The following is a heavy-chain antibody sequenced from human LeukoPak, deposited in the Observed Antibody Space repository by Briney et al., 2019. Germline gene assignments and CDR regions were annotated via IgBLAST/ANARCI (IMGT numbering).Heavy chain of an antibody. J-gene: IGHJ6*03. V-gene: IGHV4-59*01. CDR2: IYYSGST. D-gene: IGHD5-24*01. Sequence: SETLSLTCTVSGGSISSYYWSWIRQPPGKGLEWIGYIYYSGSTNYNPSLKSRVTISVDTSKNQFSLKLSSVTAADTAVYYCARSRRDGYNIDYYYMDVWGKGTTVTISS. CDR1: GGSISSYY. CDR3: ARSRRDGYNIDYYYMDV.